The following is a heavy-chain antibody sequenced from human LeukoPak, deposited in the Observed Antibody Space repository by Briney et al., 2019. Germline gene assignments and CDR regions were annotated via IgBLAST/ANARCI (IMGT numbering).Heavy chain of an antibody. CDR2: IYYSGST. CDR3: ARHRGYCSSTSCSYNWFDP. D-gene: IGHD2-2*03. V-gene: IGHV4-59*08. CDR1: GGSLSSYY. Sequence: SETPSLTCTVSGGSLSSYYWTWIRQPPGKGLEWIGSIYYSGSTKYNPSLKSRVTMSVDTSKNRFSLKLSSVTAADTAVYYCARHRGYCSSTSCSYNWFDPWGQGTLVTVSS. J-gene: IGHJ5*02.